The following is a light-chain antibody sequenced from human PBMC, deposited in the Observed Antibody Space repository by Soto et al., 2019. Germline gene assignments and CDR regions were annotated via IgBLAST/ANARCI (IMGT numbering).Light chain of an antibody. V-gene: IGLV1-40*01. Sequence: VLTQPPSVSGAPGQRVTISCTGSSSNIGTVYDVHWYQQLPGTAPKLLIYDNSHRPSGVPDRFSGSKSGTSASLAITGLQAEDEADYYCQSYDSNLSGYVFGAGTRSPS. CDR2: DNS. J-gene: IGLJ1*01. CDR1: SSNIGTVYD. CDR3: QSYDSNLSGYV.